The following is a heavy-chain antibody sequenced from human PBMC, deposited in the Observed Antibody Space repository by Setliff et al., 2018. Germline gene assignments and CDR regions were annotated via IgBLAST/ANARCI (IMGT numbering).Heavy chain of an antibody. J-gene: IGHJ6*02. V-gene: IGHV3-7*01. D-gene: IGHD3-10*01. CDR1: GFTVSSFS. CDR3: ARDGVFYAMDF. CDR2: INQDGSGK. Sequence: LRLSCAASGFTVSSFSMHWVRQAPVKGLEWVANINQDGSGKFYVDSVKGRFTIFRDNAKNSLYLQMNSLRAEDSAVYYCARDGVFYAMDFWGQGTTVTVSS.